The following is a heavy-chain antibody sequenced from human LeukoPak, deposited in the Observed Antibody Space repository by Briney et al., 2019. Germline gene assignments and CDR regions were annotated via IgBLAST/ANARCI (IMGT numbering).Heavy chain of an antibody. D-gene: IGHD3-3*01. V-gene: IGHV3-66*01. CDR1: GFTVSSKY. J-gene: IGHJ4*02. Sequence: PGGSLRLSCAASGFTVSSKYMSWVRQAPGRGLEWVSVIYSGGSTYYADSVKGRFTISRGNSKNTLYLQMNSLRAEDTAAYYCATLQYYDFWRGSHESFYFDYWGQGTLVTVSS. CDR3: ATLQYYDFWRGSHESFYFDY. CDR2: IYSGGST.